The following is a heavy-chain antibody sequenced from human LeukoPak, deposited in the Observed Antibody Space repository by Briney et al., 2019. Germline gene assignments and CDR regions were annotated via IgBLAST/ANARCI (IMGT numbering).Heavy chain of an antibody. Sequence: GGSLRLSCAASGFTFSGYAMSWVRQAPGKGLEWVSVIYSGGSTYYADSVKGRFTISRDNSKNTLYLQMNSLRAEDTAVYYCARDPPITIFGVVPGDYWGQGTLVTVSS. CDR2: IYSGGST. D-gene: IGHD3-3*01. CDR3: ARDPPITIFGVVPGDY. V-gene: IGHV3-66*01. CDR1: GFTFSGYA. J-gene: IGHJ4*02.